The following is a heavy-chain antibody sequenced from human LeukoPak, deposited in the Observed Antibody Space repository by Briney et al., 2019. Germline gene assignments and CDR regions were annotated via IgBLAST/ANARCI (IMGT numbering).Heavy chain of an antibody. CDR1: GYTFTGYY. CDR3: ARDSSAVVVVATDY. J-gene: IGHJ4*02. D-gene: IGHD2-15*01. V-gene: IGHV1-2*02. CDR2: INPNSGGT. Sequence: ASVKVSCKASGYTFTGYYMHWVRQAPGQGLEWMGWINPNSGGTNYAQKIQGRVTMTRDTSISTAYMELSRLRSDDTAVYYCARDSSAVVVVATDYWGQGTLVTVSS.